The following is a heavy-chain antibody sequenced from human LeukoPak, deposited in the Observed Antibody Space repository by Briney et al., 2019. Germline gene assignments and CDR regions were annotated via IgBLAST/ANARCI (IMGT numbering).Heavy chain of an antibody. Sequence: GGSLRLSCAASGFTFSSYAMHWVRQAPGKGLEWVAVISYDRSLKYYADSVRGRFAISSDNSNNTLYLQMNSLRVEDTAVYYCARDPTAVANLPQYYLDYWGQGILVTVSS. CDR2: ISYDRSLK. J-gene: IGHJ4*02. CDR3: ARDPTAVANLPQYYLDY. V-gene: IGHV3-30*09. D-gene: IGHD4-23*01. CDR1: GFTFSSYA.